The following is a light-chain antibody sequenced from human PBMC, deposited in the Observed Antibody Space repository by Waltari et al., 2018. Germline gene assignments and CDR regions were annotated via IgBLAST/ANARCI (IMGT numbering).Light chain of an antibody. CDR3: QQYGTSPPLT. CDR2: GAS. V-gene: IGKV3-20*01. CDR1: QSVSTYY. Sequence: EIVLTQSPGTLSLSPGERATLSCRASQSVSTYYLAWYQHKPGQAPRLVIYGASTRAAGIPDRFSGSGSGTDFTLTISGLEPEDFAVYYCQQYGTSPPLTFGGGTEVEIK. J-gene: IGKJ4*01.